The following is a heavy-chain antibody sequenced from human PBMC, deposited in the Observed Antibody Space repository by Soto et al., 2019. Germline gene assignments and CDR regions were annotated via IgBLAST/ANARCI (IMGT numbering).Heavy chain of an antibody. D-gene: IGHD3-10*01. Sequence: PSETLSLTCTVSGGSISSGGYYWSRIRQHPGKGLEWIGYIYYSGSTYYNPSLKSRVTISVDTSKNQFSLKLSSVTAADTAVYYCARDRQYYYGSGTDWGQGTLVTVSS. CDR1: GGSISSGGYY. V-gene: IGHV4-31*03. CDR3: ARDRQYYYGSGTD. CDR2: IYYSGST. J-gene: IGHJ4*02.